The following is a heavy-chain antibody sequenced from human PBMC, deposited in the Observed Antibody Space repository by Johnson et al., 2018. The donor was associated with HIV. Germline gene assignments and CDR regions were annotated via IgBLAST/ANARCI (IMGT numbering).Heavy chain of an antibody. CDR1: GFSVSDSY. V-gene: IGHV3-66*01. CDR3: ARKADAIDI. J-gene: IGHJ3*02. Sequence: VQLVESGGGLVQPGGSLRLSCGASGFSVSDSYMNWVRQAPGQGLEWVSVLYSGGSTYYADSVKGRFTISRDNSKNTLYLQMNSLRAEDTAVYYCARKADAIDIWGQGTMVTVSS. CDR2: LYSGGST.